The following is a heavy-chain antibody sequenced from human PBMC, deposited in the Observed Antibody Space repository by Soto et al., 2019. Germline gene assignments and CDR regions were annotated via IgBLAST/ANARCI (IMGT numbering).Heavy chain of an antibody. CDR2: VYYSGVT. CDR3: VRTNYYGTGDS. J-gene: IGHJ4*02. Sequence: PAETLSLTCTVSGGSISVGIYSWSWIRQPPGKGLEWIGYVYYSGVTTYNPSLKSRVTISVDTSRSQFSLRLRSVTAVDTAVYYCVRTNYYGTGDSWGRGTMVTVSS. CDR1: GGSISVGIYS. D-gene: IGHD3-10*01. V-gene: IGHV4-61*01.